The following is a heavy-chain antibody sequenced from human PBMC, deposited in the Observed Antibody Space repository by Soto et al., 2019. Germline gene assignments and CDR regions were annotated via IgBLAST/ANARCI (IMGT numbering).Heavy chain of an antibody. CDR3: ARDRWELYGMDV. J-gene: IGHJ6*02. CDR1: GSTFTSYY. CDR2: INPSGGST. D-gene: IGHD1-26*01. Sequence: ASVNVSCKASGSTFTSYYMHWVRQAPGQGLEWMGIINPSGGSTSYAQKFQGRVTMTRDTSTSTVYMELSSLRSEDTAVYYCARDRWELYGMDVWGQGTTVTVSS. V-gene: IGHV1-46*01.